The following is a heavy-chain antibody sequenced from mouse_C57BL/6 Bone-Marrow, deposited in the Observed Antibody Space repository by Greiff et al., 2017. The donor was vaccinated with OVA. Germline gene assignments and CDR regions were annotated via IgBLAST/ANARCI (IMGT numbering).Heavy chain of an antibody. Sequence: QVQLQQPGAELVRPGSSVKLSCKASGYTFTSYWMDWVKQRPGQGLEWIGNIYPSDSETHYNQKFKDKATLTVDKSSSTAYMQLSSLTSEDSAVYYCARVGNYLYYFEYWGQGTTLTVSS. D-gene: IGHD2-1*01. CDR3: ARVGNYLYYFEY. J-gene: IGHJ2*01. V-gene: IGHV1-61*01. CDR2: IYPSDSET. CDR1: GYTFTSYW.